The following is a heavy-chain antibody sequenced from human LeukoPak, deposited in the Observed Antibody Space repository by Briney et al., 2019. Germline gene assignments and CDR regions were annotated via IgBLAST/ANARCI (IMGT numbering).Heavy chain of an antibody. V-gene: IGHV3-33*01. Sequence: PGRSLRLSCAASGFTFGSYGMHWVRQAPGKGLEWVAVIWHDGSNKIYADSVKGRFTISRDNSKNTLYLHLNSLRGEDTAAYYCARDQRGAWFDPWGQGTLVTVSS. CDR1: GFTFGSYG. J-gene: IGHJ5*02. CDR3: ARDQRGAWFDP. D-gene: IGHD6-25*01. CDR2: IWHDGSNK.